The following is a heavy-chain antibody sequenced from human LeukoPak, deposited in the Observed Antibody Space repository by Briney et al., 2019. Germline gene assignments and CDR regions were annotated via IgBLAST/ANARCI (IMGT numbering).Heavy chain of an antibody. CDR3: ATRGRDGYNANYYGMDV. Sequence: GGSLRLSCATSEFTFSTYPMSWVRQAPGKGPEWVSAISGSGGATFYADSVKGRFTISRDNSKNTLYLQMNSLRAEDAAVYYCATRGRDGYNANYYGMDVWGQGTTVTVPS. CDR1: EFTFSTYP. V-gene: IGHV3-23*01. CDR2: ISGSGGAT. J-gene: IGHJ6*02. D-gene: IGHD5-24*01.